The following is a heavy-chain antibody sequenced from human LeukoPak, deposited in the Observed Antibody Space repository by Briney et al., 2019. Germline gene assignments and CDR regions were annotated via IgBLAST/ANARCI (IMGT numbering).Heavy chain of an antibody. J-gene: IGHJ3*02. V-gene: IGHV4-59*01. D-gene: IGHD6-6*01. Sequence: PSETLSLTCTVSGGSIRSYYWSWIRQPPGKGLEWIGYIYYSESTNYNPSLKSRVTIPVDTSKNQFSLKLSSVTAADTAVYYCARSPSSTRPFDIWGQGTMVTVSS. CDR3: ARSPSSTRPFDI. CDR2: IYYSEST. CDR1: GGSIRSYY.